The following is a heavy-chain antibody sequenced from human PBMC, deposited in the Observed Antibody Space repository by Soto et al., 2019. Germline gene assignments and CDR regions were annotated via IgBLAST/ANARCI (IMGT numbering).Heavy chain of an antibody. V-gene: IGHV6-1*01. CDR3: VRDNIVGGTDLFDY. CDR1: GDSVSSNSAA. CDR2: TYYRSKWYN. J-gene: IGHJ4*02. Sequence: PSQTLSLTCAISGDSVSSNSAAWHWIRQSPSRGLEWLGRTYYRSKWYNDYAISVKSRITINPDTSKNQFSLQLNSVTAEDTAVHYCVRDNIVGGTDLFDYCDQGTLVTVSS. D-gene: IGHD1-26*01.